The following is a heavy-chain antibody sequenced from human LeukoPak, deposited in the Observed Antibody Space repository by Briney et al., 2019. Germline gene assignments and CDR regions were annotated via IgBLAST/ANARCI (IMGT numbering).Heavy chain of an antibody. CDR2: ISSSSSYI. V-gene: IGHV3-21*01. CDR3: ARDTSSSGWYAAEYYYYGMDV. D-gene: IGHD6-19*01. CDR1: GFTFSSYS. Sequence: GGSLRLSCAASGFTFSSYSMNWVRQAPGKGLEWVSSISSSSSYIYYADSVKGRFTISRDNAKNSLYLQMNSLRAEDTAVYYCARDTSSSGWYAAEYYYYGMDVWGQGTTVTVSS. J-gene: IGHJ6*02.